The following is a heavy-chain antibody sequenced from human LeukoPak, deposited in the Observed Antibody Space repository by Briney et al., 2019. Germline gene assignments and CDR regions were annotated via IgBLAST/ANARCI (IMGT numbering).Heavy chain of an antibody. V-gene: IGHV3-23*01. D-gene: IGHD6-19*01. J-gene: IGHJ4*02. CDR3: AKDQKWGQWLETYFDY. Sequence: GESLRLSCAASGFTFSSYAMSWVRQAPGKGLEWVSGISSSGDNTYYADSVKGRFPISRDNSKNTLYLQMNNLRAEDTAIYYCAKDQKWGQWLETYFDYWSQGTLVTVSS. CDR2: ISSSGDNT. CDR1: GFTFSSYA.